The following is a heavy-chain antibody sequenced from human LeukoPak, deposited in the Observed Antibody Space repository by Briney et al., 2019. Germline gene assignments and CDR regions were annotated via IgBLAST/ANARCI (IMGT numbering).Heavy chain of an antibody. Sequence: ASVTVSCKASRYTFTGYYMHWVRQAPGQGLEWMGWINPNSGGTNYAQQFQERVTMTRDTSISTAYMEMSRLRSDDTAVYYCASASIAARFRFDYWGEGTLVTVSS. CDR2: INPNSGGT. CDR1: RYTFTGYY. J-gene: IGHJ4*02. CDR3: ASASIAARFRFDY. V-gene: IGHV1-2*02. D-gene: IGHD6-6*01.